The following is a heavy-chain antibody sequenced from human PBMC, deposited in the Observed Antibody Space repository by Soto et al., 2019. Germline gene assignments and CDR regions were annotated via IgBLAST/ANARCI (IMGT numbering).Heavy chain of an antibody. J-gene: IGHJ6*02. CDR1: GGSISSGGYY. V-gene: IGHV4-31*03. D-gene: IGHD3-3*01. CDR2: IYYSGST. CDR3: ARERIDDFWGMDV. Sequence: PSETLSLTCTVSGGSISSGGYYWSWIRQHPGKGLEWIGYIYYSGSTYYNPSLKSRVTISVDTSKNQFSLKLSSVTAADTAVYYCARERIDDFWGMDVWGQGTTVTVSS.